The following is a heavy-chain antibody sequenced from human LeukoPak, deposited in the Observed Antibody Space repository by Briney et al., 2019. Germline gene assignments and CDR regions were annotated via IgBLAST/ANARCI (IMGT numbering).Heavy chain of an antibody. CDR1: GGTFSSYA. D-gene: IGHD3-16*02. Sequence: SVKVSCKASGGTFSSYAISWVRQAPGQGLEWMGGIIPIFGTANYAQKFQGRVTITADESTSTAYMELSSLRSEDTAVYYCARSETDDYVWGSYRMMTFDYWGQGTLVTASS. CDR3: ARSETDDYVWGSYRMMTFDY. CDR2: IIPIFGTA. J-gene: IGHJ4*02. V-gene: IGHV1-69*01.